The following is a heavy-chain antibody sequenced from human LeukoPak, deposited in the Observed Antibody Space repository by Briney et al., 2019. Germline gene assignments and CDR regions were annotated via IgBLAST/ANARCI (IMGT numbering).Heavy chain of an antibody. J-gene: IGHJ3*02. Sequence: PGGSLRLSCAASGFTFSSYAMSWVRQAPGKGLEWVSAISGSGGSTYYADSVKGRFTISRDNSKNTLYLQINSLRAEDTAVYYCAKANTMIVTLAAFDIWGQGTMVTVSS. CDR3: AKANTMIVTLAAFDI. V-gene: IGHV3-23*01. CDR1: GFTFSSYA. D-gene: IGHD3-22*01. CDR2: ISGSGGST.